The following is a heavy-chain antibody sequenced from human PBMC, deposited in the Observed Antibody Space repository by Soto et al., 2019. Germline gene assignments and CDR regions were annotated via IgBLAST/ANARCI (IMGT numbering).Heavy chain of an antibody. Sequence: QVVLLQSGAEVKEPGSSMRVSCKVSGSTFNNFAFSWVRQAPGHGPEWMGGIVVMSNTADYSQRFQDRVTITADTSTNTLYMDLGSLTFEDTAVYYCARAIKRWEVNYYFDYWGQGTLVTVSS. CDR3: ARAIKRWEVNYYFDY. D-gene: IGHD1-26*01. CDR2: IVVMSNTA. CDR1: GSTFNNFA. V-gene: IGHV1-69*06. J-gene: IGHJ4*02.